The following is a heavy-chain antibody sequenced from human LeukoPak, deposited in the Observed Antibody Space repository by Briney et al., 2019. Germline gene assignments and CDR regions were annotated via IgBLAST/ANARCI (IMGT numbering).Heavy chain of an antibody. J-gene: IGHJ4*02. D-gene: IGHD3-3*01. CDR1: GYTFTSYY. V-gene: IGHV1-46*01. CDR3: AREPRRTTIFGVVDY. Sequence: ASVKVSCKASGYTFTSYYMHWVRQAPGQGLEWMGIINPSGGSTSYAQKFQGRVTMTRDTSTSTVYMELSSLRSEDTAVYYCAREPRRTTIFGVVDYWGQGTLVTVSS. CDR2: INPSGGST.